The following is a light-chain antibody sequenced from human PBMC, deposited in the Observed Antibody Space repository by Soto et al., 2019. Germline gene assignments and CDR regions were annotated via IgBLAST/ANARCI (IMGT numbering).Light chain of an antibody. CDR3: QQYSSWPPYT. V-gene: IGKV3-15*01. CDR2: GAS. J-gene: IGKJ2*01. CDR1: QSVSSY. Sequence: EIVMTQSPATLSLSPGERATLSCRASQSVSSYLAWYQQKPGQAPRLLIYGASNRATGIPARFSGSGSGTAVTLPISSLLYADYSVDYCQQYSSWPPYTFGQGTKLDIK.